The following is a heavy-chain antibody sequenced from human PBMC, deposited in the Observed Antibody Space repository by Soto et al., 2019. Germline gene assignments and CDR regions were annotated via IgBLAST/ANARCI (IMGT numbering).Heavy chain of an antibody. J-gene: IGHJ6*02. CDR3: ARDCGGGCYYYYGMDV. D-gene: IGHD2-21*02. V-gene: IGHV1-69*04. CDR2: IIPILGIA. Sequence: SVKVSCKASGGTFSSYTISWVRQAPGQGLEWMGRIIPILGIANYAQKFQGRVTITADKSTSTAYMELSSLRSEDTAVYYCARDCGGGCYYYYGMDVWGQGTTVTVSS. CDR1: GGTFSSYT.